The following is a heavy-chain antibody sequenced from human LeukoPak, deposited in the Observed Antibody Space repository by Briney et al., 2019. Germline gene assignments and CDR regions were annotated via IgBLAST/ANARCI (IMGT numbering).Heavy chain of an antibody. CDR3: ARSYSSGWYPDY. V-gene: IGHV4-30-2*01. J-gene: IGHJ4*02. CDR1: GGSISSGGYY. D-gene: IGHD6-19*01. Sequence: SQTLSLTCPVSGGSISSGGYYWSWIPQPPRTGLGWIGYIYHSGSTYYNPSLKSRVTISVDRSKNQFSLKLSSVTAADTAVYYCARSYSSGWYPDYWGQGTLVTVSS. CDR2: IYHSGST.